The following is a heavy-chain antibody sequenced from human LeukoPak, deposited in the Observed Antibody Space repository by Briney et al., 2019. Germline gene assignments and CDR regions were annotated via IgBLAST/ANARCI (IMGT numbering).Heavy chain of an antibody. CDR3: ARQYSGSYSDAFDI. J-gene: IGHJ3*02. CDR2: IYYSGST. D-gene: IGHD1-26*01. CDR1: GGSISSSSYS. V-gene: IGHV4-39*01. Sequence: SETLSLACTVSGGSISSSSYSWGWIGQPPGKGLEWIGSIYYSGSTYYNPSLKSRVTISVDTSKNQFSLKLSSVTAADTAVYYCARQYSGSYSDAFDIWGQGTMVTVSS.